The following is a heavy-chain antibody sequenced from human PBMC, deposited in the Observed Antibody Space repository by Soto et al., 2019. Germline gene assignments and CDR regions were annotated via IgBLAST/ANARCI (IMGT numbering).Heavy chain of an antibody. CDR3: AREEAWSNWNSYYYGMDV. CDR2: INHSGST. J-gene: IGHJ6*02. Sequence: ETLSITCAVYGGSFSGYYWSWIRQPPGKGLEWIGEINHSGSTNYNPSLKSRVTISVDTSKNQFSLKLSSVTAADTAVYYCAREEAWSNWNSYYYGMDVWGQGTTVTVSS. V-gene: IGHV4-34*01. CDR1: GGSFSGYY. D-gene: IGHD1-7*01.